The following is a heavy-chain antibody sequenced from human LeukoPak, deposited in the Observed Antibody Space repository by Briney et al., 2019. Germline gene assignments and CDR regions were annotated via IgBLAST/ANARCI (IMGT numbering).Heavy chain of an antibody. J-gene: IGHJ5*02. D-gene: IGHD1-26*01. V-gene: IGHV4-4*09. CDR2: IYNSRST. CDR3: ARLVGNNWFDP. Sequence: KPSETLSLTCTVSGGSISSYYWSWIRQPPGKGLEWIGYIYNSRSTNYNPSLKSRVTISVDTSENQFSLKLSSVTAAGTAVYYCARLVGNNWFDPWGQGTLVTVSS. CDR1: GGSISSYY.